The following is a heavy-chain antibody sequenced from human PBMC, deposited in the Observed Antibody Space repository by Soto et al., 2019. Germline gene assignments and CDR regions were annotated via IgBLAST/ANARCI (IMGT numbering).Heavy chain of an antibody. CDR3: ARDQLLWFGELFRGFDP. CDR1: GYTFTSYA. CDR2: INAGNGNT. Sequence: GASVKVSCKASGYTFTSYAMHWVRQAPGQRLEWMGWINAGNGNTKYSQKFQGRVTITRDTSASTAYMELSSLRSEDTAVYYCARDQLLWFGELFRGFDPWGQGTLVTVSS. D-gene: IGHD3-10*01. J-gene: IGHJ5*02. V-gene: IGHV1-3*01.